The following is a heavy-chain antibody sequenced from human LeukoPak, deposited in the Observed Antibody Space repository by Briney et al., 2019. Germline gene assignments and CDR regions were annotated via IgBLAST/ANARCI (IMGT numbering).Heavy chain of an antibody. CDR1: GGTFSSYA. V-gene: IGHV1-69*05. J-gene: IGHJ3*02. CDR3: ARAADCSSTSCYLGAAFDI. CDR2: IISIFGTA. Sequence: ATVKVSCKASGGTFSSYAISWVRQAPGQGLEWMGGIISIFGTANYAQKFQGRVTITTDESTSTAYMELSSLRSEDTAVYYCARAADCSSTSCYLGAAFDIWGQGTMVTVSS. D-gene: IGHD2-2*01.